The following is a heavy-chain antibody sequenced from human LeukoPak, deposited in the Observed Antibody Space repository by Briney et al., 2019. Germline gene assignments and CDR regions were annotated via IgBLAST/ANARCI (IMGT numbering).Heavy chain of an antibody. CDR1: GGSFIGYY. J-gene: IGHJ6*03. Sequence: SETLSLTCAVYGGSFIGYYWSWIRQPPGKGLEWIGEINHSGSTNYNPSLKSRVTISVDTSKNQFSLKLSSVTAADTAVYYCAGCVVAAGYYYYMDVWGKGTTVTVSS. CDR2: INHSGST. V-gene: IGHV4-34*01. CDR3: AGCVVAAGYYYYMDV. D-gene: IGHD2-15*01.